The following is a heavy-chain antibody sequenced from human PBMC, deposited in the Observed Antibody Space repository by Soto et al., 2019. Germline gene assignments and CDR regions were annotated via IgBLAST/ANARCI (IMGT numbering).Heavy chain of an antibody. CDR1: YGSFSDYY. CDR3: ARGRYRALFAAFAI. Sequence: PSETLSLTYTVDYGSFSDYYCSWIRQPPGKGLEWIGEINHSGSTNYNPSLKSRVTISVDTSKNKFSLKLSSVTAADTAVYYCARGRYRALFAAFAIWGKGTMVTVS. D-gene: IGHD3-10*02. CDR2: INHSGST. J-gene: IGHJ3*02. V-gene: IGHV4-34*01.